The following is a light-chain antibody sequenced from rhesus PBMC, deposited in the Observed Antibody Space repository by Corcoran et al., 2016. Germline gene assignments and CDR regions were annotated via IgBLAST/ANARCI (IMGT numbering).Light chain of an antibody. J-gene: IGKJ2*01. CDR1: QGINKE. V-gene: IGKV1-94*01. CDR3: LQDYTPPYS. Sequence: DIQMTQSPSSLSVSVGDRVTVTCRASQGINKELTWYQQKPGKAPTLLIYSTSPLQTGVSSRISDSGSGTDFTLTISSLQPEDVATYYCLQDYTPPYSFGQGTKVEIK. CDR2: STS.